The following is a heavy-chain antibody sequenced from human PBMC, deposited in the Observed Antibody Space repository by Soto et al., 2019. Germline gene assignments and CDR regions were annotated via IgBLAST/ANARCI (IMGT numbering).Heavy chain of an antibody. CDR2: IYYSGST. CDR1: GGSVSSGSYY. J-gene: IGHJ6*02. Sequence: QVQLQESGPGLVKPSETLSLTCTVSGGSVSSGSYYWSWIRQPPGKGLEWIGYIYYSGSTNYKPSLQSRLTISVDTSKNQVSLKLSSVTAADTAVYYCARETSLASGGGMDVWGQGTTVTVSS. CDR3: ARETSLASGGGMDV. D-gene: IGHD3-3*02. V-gene: IGHV4-61*01.